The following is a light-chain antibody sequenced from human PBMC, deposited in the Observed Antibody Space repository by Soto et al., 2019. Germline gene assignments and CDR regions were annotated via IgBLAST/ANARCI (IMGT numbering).Light chain of an antibody. CDR1: ESVHRN. J-gene: IGKJ3*01. CDR2: YAS. CDR3: QHYNNWPPT. Sequence: EMVMTQSPATLTVSPGERVTLSCRASESVHRNLAWYQQKPGQGPSLLIYYASTRATGVPDRFTGSGSGTEFTLTISSLHSEHSGVYHCQHYNNWPPTFGPGTKVEI. V-gene: IGKV3-15*01.